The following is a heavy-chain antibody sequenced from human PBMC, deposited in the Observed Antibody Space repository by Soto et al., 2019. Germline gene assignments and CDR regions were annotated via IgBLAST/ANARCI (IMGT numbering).Heavy chain of an antibody. V-gene: IGHV1-46*01. D-gene: IGHD4-17*01. CDR3: ARSPLTVTTPSEFDY. J-gene: IGHJ4*02. Sequence: GASVKVSCKASGYTFTSYYMHWVRQAPGQGLEWMGIINPSGGSTSYAQKFQGRVTMTRDTSTSTVYMELSSLRSEDTAVYYCARSPLTVTTPSEFDYWGQGTLVTVSS. CDR1: GYTFTSYY. CDR2: INPSGGST.